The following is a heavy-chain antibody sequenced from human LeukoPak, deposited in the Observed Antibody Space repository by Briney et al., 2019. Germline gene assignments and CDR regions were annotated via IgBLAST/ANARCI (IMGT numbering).Heavy chain of an antibody. D-gene: IGHD1-1*01. CDR2: ISGSGGST. CDR1: GFTFSSYA. Sequence: GGSLRLSYAASGFTFSSYAMSWVRQAPGKGLEWVSAISGSGGSTYYADSVKGRFAISRDNSKNTLYLQMNSLRAEDTAVYYCAKDGNWNYYYYMDVWGKGTTVTVSS. CDR3: AKDGNWNYYYYMDV. V-gene: IGHV3-23*01. J-gene: IGHJ6*03.